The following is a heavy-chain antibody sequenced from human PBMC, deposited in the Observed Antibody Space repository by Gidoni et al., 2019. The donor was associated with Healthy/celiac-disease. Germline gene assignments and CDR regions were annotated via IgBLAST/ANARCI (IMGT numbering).Heavy chain of an antibody. Sequence: EVQLVESGGGLVKHGGSLRLSCAASGFTFSSYSMNWVRRAPGKGLEWVSSISSSSSYINYADSVKGRFTISRDNAKNSLYLQMNSLRAEDTAVYYCARELGYSSGWYPPGYNYYYGMDVWGQGTTVTVSS. D-gene: IGHD6-19*01. J-gene: IGHJ6*02. CDR3: ARELGYSSGWYPPGYNYYYGMDV. CDR1: GFTFSSYS. V-gene: IGHV3-21*01. CDR2: ISSSSSYI.